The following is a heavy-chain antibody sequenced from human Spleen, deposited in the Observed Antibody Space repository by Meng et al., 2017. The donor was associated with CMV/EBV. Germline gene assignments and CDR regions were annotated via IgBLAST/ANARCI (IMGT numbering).Heavy chain of an antibody. J-gene: IGHJ5*02. CDR1: GFTFSSYS. D-gene: IGHD3-3*01. V-gene: IGHV3-21*01. CDR3: ARGDLWSGYPNWFDP. Sequence: GSLRLSCAASGFTFSSYSMNWVRQAPGKGLEWVSSISSSSSYIYYADSVKGRFTISRDNAKNSLYLQMNSLRAEDTAVYYCARGDLWSGYPNWFDPWGQGTLVTVSS. CDR2: ISSSSSYI.